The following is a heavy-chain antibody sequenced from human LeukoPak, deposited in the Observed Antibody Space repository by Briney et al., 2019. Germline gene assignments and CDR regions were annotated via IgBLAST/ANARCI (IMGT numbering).Heavy chain of an antibody. V-gene: IGHV1-69*13. CDR2: IIPIFGTA. Sequence: SVKVTCKASGGTFSSYAISWVRQAPGQGLEWMGGIIPIFGTANYAQKFQGRVTITADESTSTAYMELSSLRSEDTAVYYCASDSSSWYNVRDYWGQGTLVTVSS. CDR3: ASDSSSWYNVRDY. J-gene: IGHJ4*02. D-gene: IGHD6-13*01. CDR1: GGTFSSYA.